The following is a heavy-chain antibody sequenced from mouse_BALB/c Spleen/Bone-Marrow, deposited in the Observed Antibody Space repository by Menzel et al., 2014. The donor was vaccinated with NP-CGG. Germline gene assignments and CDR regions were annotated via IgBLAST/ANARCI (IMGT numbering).Heavy chain of an antibody. V-gene: IGHV1-69*01. CDR2: IDTSDSYT. Sequence: QVQLQQPGAELVMPGASVKMSCKASGYTFTDYWMHWVKQGPGQGLEWIGAIDTSDSYTTYNQKFKGKATLTVDESSNTAYMQLSSLTSEDSAVYYCARNYYYFDYWGQGTTLTVSS. CDR3: ARNYYYFDY. CDR1: GYTFTDYW. D-gene: IGHD1-1*02. J-gene: IGHJ2*01.